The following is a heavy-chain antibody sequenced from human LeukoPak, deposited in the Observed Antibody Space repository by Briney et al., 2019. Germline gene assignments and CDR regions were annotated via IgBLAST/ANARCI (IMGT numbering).Heavy chain of an antibody. CDR1: EYSFPNYC. D-gene: IGHD3-16*01. J-gene: IGHJ4*02. V-gene: IGHV5-51*01. CDR2: IYPDDSDT. Sequence: PGESLKISCKHSEYSFPNYCIGWVRQMPGKGLEWMGIIYPDDSDTRYSPSFQGQVTISADRSISTAYLQWSSLKASDTAMYYCARHYYDYVLGSYGIDYWGQGTLVTVSS. CDR3: ARHYYDYVLGSYGIDY.